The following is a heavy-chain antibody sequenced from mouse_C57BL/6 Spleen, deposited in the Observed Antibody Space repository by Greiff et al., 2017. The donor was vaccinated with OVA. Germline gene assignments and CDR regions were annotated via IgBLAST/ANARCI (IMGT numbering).Heavy chain of an antibody. CDR1: GYTFTDYY. CDR2: INPNNGGT. D-gene: IGHD1-1*01. CDR3: ATLYGSSFDV. V-gene: IGHV1-26*01. Sequence: VQLQQSGPELVKPGASVKISCKASGYTFTDYYMNWVKQSHGKSLEWIGDINPNNGGTSYNQKFKGKATLTVDKSSSTAYMELRSLTSEDSAVYYCATLYGSSFDVWGTGTTVTVSS. J-gene: IGHJ1*03.